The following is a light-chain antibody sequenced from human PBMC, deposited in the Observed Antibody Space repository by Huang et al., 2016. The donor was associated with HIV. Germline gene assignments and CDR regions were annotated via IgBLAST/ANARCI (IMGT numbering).Light chain of an antibody. Sequence: EIVMTQSPVTLSVSPGERTTLSCRASQSVSTNLAWFQQKPGQAPRLLIYGASTRTIGIPARFSGSGSGTYFTLTISSLQSEDFAVFYCQQYDNWPYTFGQGTKLEIK. V-gene: IGKV3-15*01. CDR3: QQYDNWPYT. J-gene: IGKJ2*01. CDR2: GAS. CDR1: QSVSTN.